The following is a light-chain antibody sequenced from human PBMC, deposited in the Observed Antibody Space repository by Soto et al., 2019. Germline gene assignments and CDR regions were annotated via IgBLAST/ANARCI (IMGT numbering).Light chain of an antibody. CDR2: GAF. J-gene: IGKJ2*01. CDR3: QQYNNWPPL. Sequence: EIVMTQSPATLSVSPGERATLSCRASQSLSTDLAWYQQKPGQSPRLLIYGAFTRATGIPARFSGSGSGTEFTLTISSLQSEDFAVYHCQQYNNWPPLFGQGTKLEIK. CDR1: QSLSTD. V-gene: IGKV3-15*01.